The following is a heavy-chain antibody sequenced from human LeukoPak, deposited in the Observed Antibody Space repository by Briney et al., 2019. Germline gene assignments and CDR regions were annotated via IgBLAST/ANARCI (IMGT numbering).Heavy chain of an antibody. CDR2: MNPNSGNT. Sequence: GASVKVSCKSSGYTFTSYDINWVRQATGQGLEWMGWMNPNSGNTGYAQKFQGRVTITRNTSISTAYMELSSLRSEDTAVYYCARAGGGYDFWSGYYTSYWYFDLWGRGTLVTVSP. D-gene: IGHD3-3*01. J-gene: IGHJ2*01. V-gene: IGHV1-8*03. CDR1: GYTFTSYD. CDR3: ARAGGGYDFWSGYYTSYWYFDL.